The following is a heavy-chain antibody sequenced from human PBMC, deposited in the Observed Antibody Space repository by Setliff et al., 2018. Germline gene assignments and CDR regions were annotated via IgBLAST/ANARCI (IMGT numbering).Heavy chain of an antibody. D-gene: IGHD6-19*01. CDR2: IKRITDSGTT. CDR3: TTSPISSGWHSNFDYNMDV. J-gene: IGHJ6*02. CDR1: GFTFSNAW. V-gene: IGHV3-15*01. Sequence: GWSLRLSCTASGFTFSNAWMSWVRQAPGKGLEWVGRIKRITDSGTTDHAAPVKGRFTVSRDDSISTLYLQMNSLKTEDTAVYYCTTSPISSGWHSNFDYNMDVWGQGTTVTVSS.